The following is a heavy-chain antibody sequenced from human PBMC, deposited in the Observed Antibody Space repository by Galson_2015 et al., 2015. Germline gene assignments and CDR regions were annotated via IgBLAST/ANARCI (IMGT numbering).Heavy chain of an antibody. CDR2: ISYDGSNK. D-gene: IGHD6-19*01. J-gene: IGHJ4*02. V-gene: IGHV3-30-3*01. CDR1: GFTFSSYA. CDR3: ARDLDRIAVATSGYFDY. Sequence: SLRLSCAASGFTFSSYAMHWVRQAPGKGLEGVAVISYDGSNKYYADSVKGRFTISRDNSKNTLYLQMNSLRAEDTAVYYCARDLDRIAVATSGYFDYWGQGTLVTVSS.